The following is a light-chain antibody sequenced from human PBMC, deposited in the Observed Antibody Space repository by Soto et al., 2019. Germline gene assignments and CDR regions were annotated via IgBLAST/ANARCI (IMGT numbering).Light chain of an antibody. CDR2: AAS. CDR3: QQYNSYPPPT. CDR1: QGISSY. Sequence: AIRMTQSPSSLSASTGDRVTITCRASQGISSYLAWYQQKPGKAPKLLIYAASTLQSGAPSRFSGSGSGTDFTLTISSPHSENFATYSCQQYNSYPPPTFGGGTKVEIK. V-gene: IGKV1-8*01. J-gene: IGKJ4*01.